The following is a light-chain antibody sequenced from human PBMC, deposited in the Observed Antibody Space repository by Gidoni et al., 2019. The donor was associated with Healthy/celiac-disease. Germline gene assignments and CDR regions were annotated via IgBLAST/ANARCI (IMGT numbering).Light chain of an antibody. CDR3: QQYGSSPSIT. CDR2: GAS. J-gene: IGKJ5*01. Sequence: EIVLTQSPGTLSLSPGERATLSCRASQSVSSSYLAWYQQKPGQAPRLLLYGASSRATGIPDRFSGSGSGTDFTLTISRLEPEDFAVYYCQQYGSSPSITFXQXTRLEIK. V-gene: IGKV3-20*01. CDR1: QSVSSSY.